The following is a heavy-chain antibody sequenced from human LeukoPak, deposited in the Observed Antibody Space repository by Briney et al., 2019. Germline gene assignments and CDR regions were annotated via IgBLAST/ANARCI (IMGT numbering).Heavy chain of an antibody. CDR2: IKQDGSEK. D-gene: IGHD3-22*01. Sequence: PGGSLRLSCAASGFTFSSYWMSWVRQAPGKGLEWVANIKQDGSEKYYVDSVKGRFTISRDNAKNSLYLQMNSLRAEDTAVYCCARGISTQYYYDSSVDYWGQGTLVTVSS. V-gene: IGHV3-7*01. CDR1: GFTFSSYW. J-gene: IGHJ4*02. CDR3: ARGISTQYYYDSSVDY.